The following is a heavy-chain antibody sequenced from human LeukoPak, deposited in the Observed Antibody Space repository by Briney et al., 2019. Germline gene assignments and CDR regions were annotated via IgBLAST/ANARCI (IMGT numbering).Heavy chain of an antibody. Sequence: GGSLRLSCAASGFTFDDYAMHWVRQAPGKGLEWVSGISWNSGFIGYADSVKGRFTISRDNAKNSLYLQMNSLRAEDIALYYCAKGLYGSGSYPDYWGQGTLVTVSS. V-gene: IGHV3-9*03. CDR1: GFTFDDYA. J-gene: IGHJ4*02. D-gene: IGHD3-10*01. CDR3: AKGLYGSGSYPDY. CDR2: ISWNSGFI.